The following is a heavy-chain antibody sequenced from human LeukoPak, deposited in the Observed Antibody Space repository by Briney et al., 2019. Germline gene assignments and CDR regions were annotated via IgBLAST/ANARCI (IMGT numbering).Heavy chain of an antibody. V-gene: IGHV3-49*03. Sequence: PGGSLRLSCTASGFTFGDYAMSWFRQAPGKGLEWVGFIRSKAYGGTTEYAASVKGRFTISRDDSKSIAYLQMNSLKTEDTAVYYCTRGRWGVGATGYYYYYYYMDVWGKGTTVTVSS. CDR3: TRGRWGVGATGYYYYYYYMDV. D-gene: IGHD1-26*01. J-gene: IGHJ6*03. CDR2: IRSKAYGGTT. CDR1: GFTFGDYA.